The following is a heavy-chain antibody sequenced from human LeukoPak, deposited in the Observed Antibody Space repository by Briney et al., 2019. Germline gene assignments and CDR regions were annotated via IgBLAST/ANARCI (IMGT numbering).Heavy chain of an antibody. Sequence: GGSLRLSCAASGFTFSSYWMSWVRQAPGKGLEWVANIKQDGSEKYYVDSVKGRFTISRDNAKNSLYLQMNSLRAEDTAVYYCATDMTTDAFDIWGQGTMVTVSS. CDR1: GFTFSSYW. D-gene: IGHD1-1*01. J-gene: IGHJ3*02. CDR2: IKQDGSEK. V-gene: IGHV3-7*03. CDR3: ATDMTTDAFDI.